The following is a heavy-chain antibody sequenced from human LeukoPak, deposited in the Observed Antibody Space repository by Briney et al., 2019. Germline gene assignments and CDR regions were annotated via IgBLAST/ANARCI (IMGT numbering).Heavy chain of an antibody. D-gene: IGHD3-10*01. CDR3: ARVTYYYGSGSYSYYYYGMDV. CDR1: GFTFSSYA. V-gene: IGHV3-23*01. J-gene: IGHJ6*02. Sequence: GGSLRLSCAASGFTFSSYAMSWVRQAPGKGLEWVSAISGSGGSTYYADSVKGRFTISRDNSKNTLYLQMNSLRAEDTAVYYRARVTYYYGSGSYSYYYYGMDVWGQGTTVTVSS. CDR2: ISGSGGST.